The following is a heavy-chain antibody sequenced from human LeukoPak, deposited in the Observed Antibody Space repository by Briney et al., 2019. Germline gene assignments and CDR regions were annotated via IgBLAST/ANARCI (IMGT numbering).Heavy chain of an antibody. CDR3: ALGLDYYYYYYMDV. CDR2: MNPNSGNT. D-gene: IGHD1-26*01. Sequence: ASVKVSCKASGYTFTSYDINWVRQATGQGLEWMGWMNPNSGNTGYAQKFQGRVTMTRNTSISTAYMELSSLRSEDTAVYYCALGLDYYYYYYMDVWGKGTTVTVSS. CDR1: GYTFTSYD. V-gene: IGHV1-8*01. J-gene: IGHJ6*03.